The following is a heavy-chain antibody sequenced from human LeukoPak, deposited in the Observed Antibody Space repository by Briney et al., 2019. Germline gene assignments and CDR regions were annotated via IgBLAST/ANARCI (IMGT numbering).Heavy chain of an antibody. CDR1: GGSISSYY. Sequence: SETLSLTCTVSGGSISSYYWSWIRQPPGKGLEWIGYIYYSGSTNYNPSLKSRVTISVDTSKNQFSLKLSSVTAADTAVYYCANASSGWPAEYFQHWGQGTLVTVSS. J-gene: IGHJ1*01. CDR2: IYYSGST. D-gene: IGHD6-19*01. CDR3: ANASSGWPAEYFQH. V-gene: IGHV4-59*01.